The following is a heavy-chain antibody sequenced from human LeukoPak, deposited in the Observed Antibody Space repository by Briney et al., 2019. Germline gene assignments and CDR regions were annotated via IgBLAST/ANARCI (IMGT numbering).Heavy chain of an antibody. Sequence: PSQTLSLTCTVSGDSISSGSYYWSWIRQPAGKGLEWIGRIYTSESTNYNPSLKSRVTISADTSKNQFSLKLSSVTAADTAVYYCARGDYGDPPLNYWGQGTLVTVSS. D-gene: IGHD4-17*01. V-gene: IGHV4-61*02. CDR2: IYTSEST. CDR3: ARGDYGDPPLNY. CDR1: GDSISSGSYY. J-gene: IGHJ4*02.